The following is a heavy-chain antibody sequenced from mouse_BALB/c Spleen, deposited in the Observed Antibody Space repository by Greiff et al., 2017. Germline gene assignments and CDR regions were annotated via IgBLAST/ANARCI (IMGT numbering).Heavy chain of an antibody. CDR3: ASHDGYYDAMDY. CDR1: GFTFSSFG. Sequence: EVKLMESGGGLVQPGGSRKLSCAASGFTFSSFGMHWVRQAPEKGLEWVAYISSGSSTIYYADTVKGRFTISRDNPKNTLFLQMTSLRSEDTAMYYCASHDGYYDAMDYWGQGTSVTFSS. J-gene: IGHJ4*01. D-gene: IGHD2-3*01. V-gene: IGHV5-17*02. CDR2: ISSGSSTI.